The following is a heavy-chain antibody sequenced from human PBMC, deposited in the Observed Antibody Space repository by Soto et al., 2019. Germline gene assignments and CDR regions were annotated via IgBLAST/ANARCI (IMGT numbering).Heavy chain of an antibody. CDR2: IVVGSGNT. CDR1: GFTLTSSA. V-gene: IGHV1-58*01. CDR3: AAGRTRLLWFGELSPYYGMDV. J-gene: IGHJ6*02. Sequence: SVKVSCKASGFTLTSSAVQWVRQARGQRLEWIGWIVVGSGNTNYAQKFQERVTITRDMSTSTAYMELSSLRSEDTAVYYCAAGRTRLLWFGELSPYYGMDVWGQGTTVTVSS. D-gene: IGHD3-10*01.